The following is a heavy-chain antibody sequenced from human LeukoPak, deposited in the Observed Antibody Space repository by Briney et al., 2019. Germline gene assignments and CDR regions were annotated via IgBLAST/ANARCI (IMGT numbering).Heavy chain of an antibody. CDR3: AKDQSYSSSWHYFDY. V-gene: IGHV3-30*02. CDR2: IRYDGIAI. Sequence: PGGSLRLSCAASGFTFSSFGMNWVRQAPGKGLEWVTFIRYDGIAIQYADSVKGRFTISRDNSKNALYLQMNSLRAEDTAVYYCAKDQSYSSSWHYFDYWGQGTLVTVSS. CDR1: GFTFSSFG. D-gene: IGHD6-13*01. J-gene: IGHJ4*02.